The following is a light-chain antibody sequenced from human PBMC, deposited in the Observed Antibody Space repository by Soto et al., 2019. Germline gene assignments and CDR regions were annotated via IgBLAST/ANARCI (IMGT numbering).Light chain of an antibody. V-gene: IGLV2-11*02. Sequence: QSALTQPRSVSGSPGQSVTISCTGTSGDVGGYNYVSWYQQHPGKAPKLMIYDVSKRPSPVPDRFSGSKSGNTASLTISGLQAEDEADYYCCSYAGSYTFVFGTGTKVTVL. J-gene: IGLJ1*01. CDR3: CSYAGSYTFV. CDR2: DVS. CDR1: SGDVGGYNY.